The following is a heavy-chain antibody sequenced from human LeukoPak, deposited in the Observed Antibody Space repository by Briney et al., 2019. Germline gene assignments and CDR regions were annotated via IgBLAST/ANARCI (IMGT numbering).Heavy chain of an antibody. Sequence: PGGSLRLSCAASGFTFSSYGMHWVRQAPGKRRGWVAFIPYDGSNKYYADSVKGRFTISRDNSKNTLYLQMNSLRAVDTAGISSANAGSSTYPSDNSGQGTLVTVSS. CDR2: IPYDGSNK. V-gene: IGHV3-30*02. CDR1: GFTFSSYG. D-gene: IGHD2-2*01. CDR3: ANAGSSTYPSDN. J-gene: IGHJ4*02.